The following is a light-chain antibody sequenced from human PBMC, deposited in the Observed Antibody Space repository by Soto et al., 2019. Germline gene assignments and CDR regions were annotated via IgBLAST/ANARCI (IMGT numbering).Light chain of an antibody. CDR2: HVS. J-gene: IGLJ1*01. Sequence: QSVLTQPASVSGSPGQSITISCTGSSSDVGGYNYVSWYQQHPGKAPKLMIYHVSNRPSGISNRFSGSKSGNTASLTISGLQAEDEADYYCRSYTSSSSYVLGTGTKVTVL. V-gene: IGLV2-14*01. CDR3: RSYTSSSSYV. CDR1: SSDVGGYNY.